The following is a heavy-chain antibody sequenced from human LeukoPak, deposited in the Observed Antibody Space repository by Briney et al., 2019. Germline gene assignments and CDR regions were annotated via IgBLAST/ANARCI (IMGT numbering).Heavy chain of an antibody. Sequence: GGSLRLSCSTSGFSFSSYAFYWLRQAPGKGLEWVSYISSSGSTIYYADSVKGRFTISRDNAKNPLYLQMNSLRAEDTAVYYCARGTRGYSYGYEGWGQGTLVTVSS. CDR2: ISSSGSTI. CDR3: ARGTRGYSYGYEG. V-gene: IGHV3-48*03. CDR1: GFSFSSYA. D-gene: IGHD5-18*01. J-gene: IGHJ4*02.